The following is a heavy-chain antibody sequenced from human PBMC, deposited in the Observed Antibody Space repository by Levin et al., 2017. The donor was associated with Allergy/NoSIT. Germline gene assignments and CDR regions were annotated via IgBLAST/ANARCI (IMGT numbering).Heavy chain of an antibody. D-gene: IGHD5/OR15-5a*01. CDR3: ARNRIIVSGGKDYYYGMDV. CDR1: GGSVSSGTYY. J-gene: IGHJ6*02. V-gene: IGHV4-61*01. CDR2: INYRGGT. Sequence: PSETLSLTCTVSGGSVSSGTYYWSWIRQPPGKGLEWIGYINYRGGTNYNPSLKSRVTISVDTSKNEFSLKLTSATAADTAVYYCARNRIIVSGGKDYYYGMDVWGQGTTVTVSS.